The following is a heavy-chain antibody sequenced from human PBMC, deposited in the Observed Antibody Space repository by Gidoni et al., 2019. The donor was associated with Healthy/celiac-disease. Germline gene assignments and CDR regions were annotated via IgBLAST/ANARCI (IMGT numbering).Heavy chain of an antibody. J-gene: IGHJ3*02. CDR2: IYSGGST. V-gene: IGHV3-66*01. D-gene: IGHD1-1*01. CDR1: GFTVSSNY. Sequence: EVQLVASGGGLVQPGGSLRSSCAHSGFTVSSNYISWVRQAPGKALEWVSVIYSGGSTYYADSVKGRFTISRDNSKNTLYLQMNSLRAEDTAVYYCARDGKLERVLGAFDIWGQGTMVTVSS. CDR3: ARDGKLERVLGAFDI.